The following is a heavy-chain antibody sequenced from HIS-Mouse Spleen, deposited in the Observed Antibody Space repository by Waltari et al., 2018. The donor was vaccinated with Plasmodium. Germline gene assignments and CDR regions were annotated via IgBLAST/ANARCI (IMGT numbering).Heavy chain of an antibody. V-gene: IGHV4-34*01. Sequence: QVQLQQWGAGLLKPSETLSLTCAVYGGSFSGYYWSWIRQPPGKGLEWIGEINHSGSTNYNPSLKSRVTISVDTSKNQFSLKLSSVTAADTAVYYCASSGSGSYYYWGQGTLVTFSS. D-gene: IGHD3-10*01. CDR2: INHSGST. CDR3: ASSGSGSYYY. J-gene: IGHJ4*02. CDR1: GGSFSGYY.